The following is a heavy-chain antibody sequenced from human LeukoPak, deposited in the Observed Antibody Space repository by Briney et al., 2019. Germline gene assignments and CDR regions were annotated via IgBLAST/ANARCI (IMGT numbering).Heavy chain of an antibody. Sequence: PGGSLRLSCASSEFTFSSYAMSWVRQAPGKGLEWVSATSGPGGSRDYADSVKGRFTISRDNSKNTLYLQMNSLRAEDTAIYYCAKKVGLVSAPLYYFDLWGQGTLVTVSS. CDR1: EFTFSSYA. V-gene: IGHV3-23*01. J-gene: IGHJ4*02. CDR2: TSGPGGSR. D-gene: IGHD6-6*01. CDR3: AKKVGLVSAPLYYFDL.